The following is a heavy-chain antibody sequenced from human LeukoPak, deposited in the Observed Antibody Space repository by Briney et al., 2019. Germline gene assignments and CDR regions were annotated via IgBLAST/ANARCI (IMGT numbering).Heavy chain of an antibody. Sequence: SETLSLTCTVSGGSISSYYWSWIRQPPGKGLEWIGYIYYSGSTNYNPSLKSRVTISVDTSKNQFSLKLSSVTAADTAVYYCARAQRDIVVVPAAIDFDYWGQGTLVTVSS. D-gene: IGHD2-2*01. CDR1: GGSISSYY. J-gene: IGHJ4*02. V-gene: IGHV4-59*12. CDR3: ARAQRDIVVVPAAIDFDY. CDR2: IYYSGST.